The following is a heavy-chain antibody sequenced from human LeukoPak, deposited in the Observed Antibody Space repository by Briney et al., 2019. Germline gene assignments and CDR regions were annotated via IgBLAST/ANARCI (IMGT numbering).Heavy chain of an antibody. CDR3: GIAAARSHTEKDMDV. CDR2: ISYDGSNK. D-gene: IGHD6-13*01. Sequence: TGGSLRLSCAASGFTFSSYVMHWVRQAPGKGLEWVAAISYDGSNKYYADSVKGRFTASRDNSKNTLYLQMNSLRAEDTAVYYCGIAAARSHTEKDMDVWSKGPTVTVSS. J-gene: IGHJ6*03. CDR1: GFTFSSYV. V-gene: IGHV3-30*03.